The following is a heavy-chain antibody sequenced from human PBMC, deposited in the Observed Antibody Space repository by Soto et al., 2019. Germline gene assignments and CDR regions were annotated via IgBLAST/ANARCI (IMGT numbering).Heavy chain of an antibody. CDR2: IYFSGDA. V-gene: IGHV4-31*03. J-gene: IGHJ4*01. CDR3: ASGFIVPTTLGH. CDR1: GGSVRSDRYY. D-gene: IGHD5-12*01. Sequence: QVQLQESGPGLVKPSQTLSLTCTVSGGSVRSDRYYWSWIRQRPGKGLEWIGYIYFSGDAYYNPSLKSRVAISGDTSKNQFSLKLNPVTAADPAVYYCASGFIVPTTLGHWGQGALVTVSP.